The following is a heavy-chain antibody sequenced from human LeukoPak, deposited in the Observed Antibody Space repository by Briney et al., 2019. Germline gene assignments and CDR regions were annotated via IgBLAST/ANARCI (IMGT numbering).Heavy chain of an antibody. D-gene: IGHD5/OR15-5a*01. V-gene: IGHV3-7*03. CDR2: IKQDGSEK. J-gene: IGHJ4*02. CDR3: VRGVSSPDY. Sequence: GGSLRLSCAASGFTFSSYWMSWVRQAPGKGLEWVANIKQDGSEKYYVDSVKGRFTISRDNSKSTLYLQMNSLRAEDTAVYFCVRGVSSPDYWGQGTLVTVSS. CDR1: GFTFSSYW.